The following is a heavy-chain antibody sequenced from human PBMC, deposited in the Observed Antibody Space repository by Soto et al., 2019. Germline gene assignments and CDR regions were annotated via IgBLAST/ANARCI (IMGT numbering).Heavy chain of an antibody. V-gene: IGHV6-1*01. J-gene: IGHJ4*01. D-gene: IGHD6-13*01. Sequence: SQTLSLTCAISGDSVSGNSAAWNWIRQSPSRGLGWLGRTYYRSRWYNDYAVSVKSRITVTPDTSKHQFSLHLNSVTPGDTAVYCCAREFPYHVSRDSYLEYLGQGALVTVSS. CDR3: AREFPYHVSRDSYLEY. CDR1: GDSVSGNSAA. CDR2: TYYRSRWYN.